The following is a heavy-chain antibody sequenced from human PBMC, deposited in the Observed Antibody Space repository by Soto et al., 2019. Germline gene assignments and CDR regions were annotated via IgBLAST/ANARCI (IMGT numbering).Heavy chain of an antibody. J-gene: IGHJ6*02. CDR2: VFYSGST. Sequence: PSETLSLTCTVSGGSITRSGYYWGWIRQPPGKGLEWIGNVFYSGSTYYNPSLKSRATISVDTSKNQFSLNLTSVTAADTAVYYCARHWFSYKCMDVWGQGTTVTVSS. CDR3: ARHWFSYKCMDV. CDR1: GGSITRSGYY. V-gene: IGHV4-39*01. D-gene: IGHD3-10*01.